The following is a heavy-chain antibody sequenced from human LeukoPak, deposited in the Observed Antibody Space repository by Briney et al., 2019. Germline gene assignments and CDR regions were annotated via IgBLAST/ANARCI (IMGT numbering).Heavy chain of an antibody. CDR1: GFTFSSYA. J-gene: IGHJ4*02. Sequence: GGSLRLSCAASGFTFSSYAMHWVRQAPGKGLEWVAVISYDGSNKYYADSVKSRFTISRDNSKNTLYLQMNSLRAEDTAVYYCARNIVLMVYAIGVWGQGTLVTVSS. D-gene: IGHD2-8*01. CDR2: ISYDGSNK. V-gene: IGHV3-30-3*01. CDR3: ARNIVLMVYAIGV.